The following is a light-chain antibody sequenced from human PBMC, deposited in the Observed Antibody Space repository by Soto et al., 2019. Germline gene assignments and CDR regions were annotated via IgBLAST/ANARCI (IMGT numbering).Light chain of an antibody. CDR1: QTVNSYF. Sequence: TLSPGTLYLSNSERATLSCSFSQTVNSYFSAWYQQKRGQAPRLLMYGSSNRAPGIPDRFSGSGSGTDFTLTISRLDPEDFAVYYCHQYDNSPWTFGQGTKVDIK. CDR2: GSS. V-gene: IGKV3-20*01. J-gene: IGKJ1*01. CDR3: HQYDNSPWT.